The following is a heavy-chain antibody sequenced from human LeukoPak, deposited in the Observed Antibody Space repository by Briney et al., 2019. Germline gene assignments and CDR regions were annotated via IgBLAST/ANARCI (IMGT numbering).Heavy chain of an antibody. CDR2: ISGSGGST. V-gene: IGHV3-23*01. CDR1: GFTFSSYS. J-gene: IGHJ4*02. CDR3: AKDPPTMVRGVMGY. D-gene: IGHD3-10*01. Sequence: GGSLRLSCAASGFTFSSYSMNWVRQAPGKGLEWVSAISGSGGSTYYAASVKGRFTISRDNSKHTLYLQMNSLRAADTAVYYCAKDPPTMVRGVMGYWGQGTLVTVSS.